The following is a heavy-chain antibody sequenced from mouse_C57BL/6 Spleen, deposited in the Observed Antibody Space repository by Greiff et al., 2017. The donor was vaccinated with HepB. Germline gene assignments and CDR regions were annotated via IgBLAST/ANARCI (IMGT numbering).Heavy chain of an antibody. D-gene: IGHD2-4*01. CDR2: IRLKSDNYAT. V-gene: IGHV6-3*01. CDR1: GFTFSNYW. Sequence: EVKVEESGGGLVQPGGSMKLSCVASGFTFSNYWMNWVRQSPEKGLEWVAQIRLKSDNYATHYAESVKGRFTISRDDSKSSVYLQMNNLRAEDTVIYYCTGLSIYYDSADYWRQGTTLTVSS. J-gene: IGHJ2*01. CDR3: TGLSIYYDSADY.